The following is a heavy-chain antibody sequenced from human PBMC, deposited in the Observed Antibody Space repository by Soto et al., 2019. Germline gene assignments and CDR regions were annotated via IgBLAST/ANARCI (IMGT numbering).Heavy chain of an antibody. J-gene: IGHJ5*02. Sequence: SGPTLVNPTQTLTLTCTFSGFSLSTSGMRVGWIRQPPGKALEWLARIDWDDDKLYSTSLKTRLTISKDTSKNQVVLTMTNMDPVDTATYYCARSIVAAVNRWFDPWGQGTLVTVSS. CDR2: IDWDDDK. CDR3: ARSIVAAVNRWFDP. CDR1: GFSLSTSGMR. D-gene: IGHD6-13*01. V-gene: IGHV2-70*04.